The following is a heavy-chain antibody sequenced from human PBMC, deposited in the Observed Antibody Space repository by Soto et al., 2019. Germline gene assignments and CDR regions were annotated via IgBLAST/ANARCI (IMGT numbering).Heavy chain of an antibody. D-gene: IGHD3-10*01. Sequence: QVQLVQSGAEVKKPGASVKVSCKASGYTFTGYYMHWVRQTPGQGLEWMGWINPNSGGTNYAQKFQGWVTMTRDTSISTAYMELSRRRSDDTAVYYCARDPGERGPYGMDVWGQGTTVTVSS. CDR3: ARDPGERGPYGMDV. CDR2: INPNSGGT. V-gene: IGHV1-2*04. J-gene: IGHJ6*02. CDR1: GYTFTGYY.